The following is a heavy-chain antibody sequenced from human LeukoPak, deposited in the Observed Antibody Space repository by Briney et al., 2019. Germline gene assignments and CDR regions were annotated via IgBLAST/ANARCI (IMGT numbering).Heavy chain of an antibody. V-gene: IGHV1-46*01. Sequence: ASVKVSFKSSVYTFTNYYMHWVRQAPGQGLEGMGISNPSGGSTSYAQKFQGRVTMTRDTYTSTVYMELSSLRSEDTAVYYCAREEQQLTYFDYWGQGTLVTVSS. D-gene: IGHD6-13*01. CDR1: VYTFTNYY. CDR3: AREEQQLTYFDY. J-gene: IGHJ4*02. CDR2: SNPSGGST.